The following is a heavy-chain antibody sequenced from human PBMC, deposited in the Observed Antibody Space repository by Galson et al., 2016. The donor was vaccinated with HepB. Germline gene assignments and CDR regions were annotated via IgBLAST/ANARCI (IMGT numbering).Heavy chain of an antibody. CDR1: GXXFTXXX. V-gene: IGHV3-15*01. D-gene: IGHD3-16*01. J-gene: IGHJ4*02. CDR3: RRYDGSTGSDY. Sequence: SLXXXCAASGXXFTXXXMSXXXQAXXKGLXXVGRXKSKTDGGTTDYXAPVKGRFTISRDDSKNTVNLQMNSLTTEDTAVYYCRRYDGSTGSDYWGRGTXVTVXX. CDR2: XKSKTDGGTT.